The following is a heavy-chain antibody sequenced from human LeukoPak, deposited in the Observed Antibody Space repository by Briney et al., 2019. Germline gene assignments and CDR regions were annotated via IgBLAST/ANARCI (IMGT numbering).Heavy chain of an antibody. CDR2: ISSSGTTK. CDR3: ARGSYSSGYYFDY. J-gene: IGHJ4*02. D-gene: IGHD6-19*01. Sequence: PGGSLRLSCAASGFTFSSYEMNWVRQAPGKGPEWLSYISSSGTTKYYADSVKGRFTISRDNAKNSLYLQMNSLRAEDTAVYYCARGSYSSGYYFDYWGQGTLVTVSS. CDR1: GFTFSSYE. V-gene: IGHV3-48*03.